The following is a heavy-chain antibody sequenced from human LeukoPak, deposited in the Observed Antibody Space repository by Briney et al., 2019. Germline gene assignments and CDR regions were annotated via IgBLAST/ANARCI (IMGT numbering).Heavy chain of an antibody. D-gene: IGHD6-19*01. Sequence: KPSETLSLTCAVSGGSISSSNWWSWVRQPPGKGLEWIGEIYHSGSTNYNPSLKSRVTISVDKSKNQFSLKLSSVTAADTAVYYCARDTDGSGWSDAFDIWGQGTMVTVSS. CDR2: IYHSGST. CDR3: ARDTDGSGWSDAFDI. CDR1: GGSISSSNW. V-gene: IGHV4-4*02. J-gene: IGHJ3*02.